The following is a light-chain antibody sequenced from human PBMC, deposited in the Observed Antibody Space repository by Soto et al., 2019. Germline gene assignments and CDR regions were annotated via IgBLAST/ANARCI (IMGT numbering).Light chain of an antibody. CDR1: SSNIGAGYD. CDR3: QSSDKSLSAWV. V-gene: IGLV1-40*01. J-gene: IGLJ3*02. Sequence: QSVLTQPPSVSGAPGQRVTISCTGSSSNIGAGYDVHWYQQLPGTAPKLLIYGNNNRPSGVPDRFSASKSGTSASLAITGLQAEDEADYFRQSSDKSLSAWVFGGGTKLTVL. CDR2: GNN.